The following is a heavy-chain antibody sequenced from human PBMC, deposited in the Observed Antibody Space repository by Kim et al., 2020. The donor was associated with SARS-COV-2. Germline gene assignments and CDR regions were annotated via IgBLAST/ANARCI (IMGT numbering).Heavy chain of an antibody. CDR3: ARGIFGVVIRYNWFDP. D-gene: IGHD3-3*01. J-gene: IGHJ5*02. CDR2: IYYSGST. V-gene: IGHV4-31*03. CDR1: GGSISSGGYY. Sequence: SETLSLTCTVSGGSISSGGYYWSWIRQHPGKGLEWIGYIYYSGSTYYNPSLKSRVTISVDTSKNQFSLKLSSVTAADTAVYYCARGIFGVVIRYNWFDPWGQGTLVTVSS.